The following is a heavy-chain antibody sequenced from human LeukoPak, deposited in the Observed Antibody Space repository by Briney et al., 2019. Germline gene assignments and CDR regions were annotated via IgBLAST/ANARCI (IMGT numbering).Heavy chain of an antibody. CDR2: VHYSGIT. Sequence: SETLSLTCTVSAGSITNYYWTWIRHPPGERLEWIGLVHYSGITDYNPSLKSRLTISVDTSKNQFSLKLSSVTAAATAVYYCAKNGGGSPNWFDTWGQGTLVTVSS. J-gene: IGHJ5*02. V-gene: IGHV4-59*01. CDR3: AKNGGGSPNWFDT. CDR1: AGSITNYY. D-gene: IGHD1-26*01.